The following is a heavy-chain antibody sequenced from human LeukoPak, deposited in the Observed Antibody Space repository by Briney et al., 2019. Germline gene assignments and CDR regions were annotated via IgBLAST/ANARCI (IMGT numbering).Heavy chain of an antibody. CDR2: IYTSGST. D-gene: IGHD4-17*01. CDR1: GGSISSGSYY. CDR3: ASSLGSYGDYVWFDP. Sequence: SQTLSLTCTVSGGSISSGSYYWSWIRQPAGKGLEWIGRIYTSGSTNYNPSLKSRVTISVDTSKNQFSLKLSSVTAADTAVYYCASSLGSYGDYVWFDPWGQGTLVTVSS. J-gene: IGHJ5*02. V-gene: IGHV4-61*02.